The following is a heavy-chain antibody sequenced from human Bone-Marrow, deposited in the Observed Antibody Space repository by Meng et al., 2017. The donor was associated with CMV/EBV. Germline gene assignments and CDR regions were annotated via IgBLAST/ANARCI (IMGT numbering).Heavy chain of an antibody. J-gene: IGHJ4*02. CDR1: GFTFSDYY. D-gene: IGHD5-18*01. Sequence: GESLKISCAASGFTFSDYYMSWIRQAPGKGLEWVSYISSSSSYIYYADSVKGRFTISRDNAKNSLYLQMNSLRAEDTAVYYCARGLLDWLPNDYWGQGTLVTVSS. CDR3: ARGLLDWLPNDY. V-gene: IGHV3-11*06. CDR2: ISSSSSYI.